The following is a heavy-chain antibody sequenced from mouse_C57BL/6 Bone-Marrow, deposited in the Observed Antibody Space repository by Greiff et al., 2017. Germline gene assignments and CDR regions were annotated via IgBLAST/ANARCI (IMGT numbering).Heavy chain of an antibody. Sequence: VKLVESGPELVKPGASVKISCKASGYSFTSYYIHWVKQRPGQGLEWIGWIYPGSGNTKYNEKFKGKATLTADTSSSTAYMQLSSLTSEDSAVYYCARNWDGGYWGQGTTLTVSS. CDR3: ARNWDGGY. CDR2: IYPGSGNT. D-gene: IGHD4-1*01. V-gene: IGHV1-66*01. J-gene: IGHJ2*01. CDR1: GYSFTSYY.